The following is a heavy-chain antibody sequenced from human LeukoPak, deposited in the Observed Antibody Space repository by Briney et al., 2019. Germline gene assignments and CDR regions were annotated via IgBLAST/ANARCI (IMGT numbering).Heavy chain of an antibody. J-gene: IGHJ3*02. Sequence: ASVKVSCKASGYSFSSYGIGWVRQAPRQGLEWMGWITAGNGNTNYAQKVQGRVTMTTDTSTSTAYMELRSLRSDDTAVDFCARDLARGYSYGYNAFDIWGQGTMVTVSS. CDR1: GYSFSSYG. V-gene: IGHV1-18*01. CDR3: ARDLARGYSYGYNAFDI. CDR2: ITAGNGNT. D-gene: IGHD5-18*01.